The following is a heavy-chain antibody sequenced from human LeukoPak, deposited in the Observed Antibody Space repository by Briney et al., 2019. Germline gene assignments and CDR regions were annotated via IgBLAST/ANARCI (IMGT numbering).Heavy chain of an antibody. CDR1: GYSFTSYY. J-gene: IGHJ4*02. CDR3: ARYAAGAPAASYYFDY. V-gene: IGHV1-46*01. Sequence: ASVKVSCKAAGYSFTSYYIHWVRQAPGQGLEWMGIIHPSGATTSYAQKFQGRVTMTKDMSTSTVYMELSSLRSEDTAVYFCARYAAGAPAASYYFDYWGQGTRVTVSS. D-gene: IGHD2-2*01. CDR2: IHPSGATT.